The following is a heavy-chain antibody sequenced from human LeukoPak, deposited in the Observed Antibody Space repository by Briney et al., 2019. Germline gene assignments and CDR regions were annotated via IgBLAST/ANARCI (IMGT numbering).Heavy chain of an antibody. J-gene: IGHJ4*02. CDR2: IYHSGST. Sequence: PSETLSLTCTVSGYPISSGYYWGWIRQPPGKGLEWIGSIYHSGSTYYNPSLKSRVTISVDTSKNQFSLKLSSVTAADTAVYYCARDRRHYSGYDYHYWGQGTLVTVSS. V-gene: IGHV4-38-2*02. CDR1: GYPISSGYY. CDR3: ARDRRHYSGYDYHY. D-gene: IGHD5-12*01.